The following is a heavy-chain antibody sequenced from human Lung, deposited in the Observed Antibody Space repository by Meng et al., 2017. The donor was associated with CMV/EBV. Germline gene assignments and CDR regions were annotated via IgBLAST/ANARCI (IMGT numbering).Heavy chain of an antibody. V-gene: IGHV2-5*01. D-gene: IGHD3-3*01. CDR1: GFSLSTSGVG. Sequence: SXPXLVXLRQTLMQIRAFSGFSLSTSGVGVAWIRQPPGKALEWLAVIYFNGDKRYSPSLKTRLTIIKDTSKNEVVLTLTNVDPVDTATYYCGHRRDSFDYHGLDVWGQGTXVTVSS. CDR2: IYFNGDK. CDR3: GHRRDSFDYHGLDV. J-gene: IGHJ6*02.